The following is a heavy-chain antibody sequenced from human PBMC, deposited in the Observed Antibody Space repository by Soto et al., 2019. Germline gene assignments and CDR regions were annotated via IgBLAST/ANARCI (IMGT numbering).Heavy chain of an antibody. Sequence: PSETLSLTCSVSGASIQYGGFFWSWIRQSPGKGLEWIGHIHNSGSPYNNPSLKSRVSISADTSMNQFSLKVYSVTAADTAVYYCARAPYRGANSRDAFDIWGQGTMVTVSS. V-gene: IGHV4-30-4*08. J-gene: IGHJ3*02. D-gene: IGHD7-27*01. CDR2: IHNSGSP. CDR3: ARAPYRGANSRDAFDI. CDR1: GASIQYGGFF.